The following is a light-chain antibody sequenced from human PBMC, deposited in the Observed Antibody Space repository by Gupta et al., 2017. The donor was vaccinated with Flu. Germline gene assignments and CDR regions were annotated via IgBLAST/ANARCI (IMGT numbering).Light chain of an antibody. J-gene: IGKJ3*01. Sequence: DIQMTQSPSSLSASVGDRVTITCRASQGISNYLAWYQQKPGKVPKLLIYAASTLQAGVPSRFSGSGSGKDVTLTISSRQQEDVATYYCQKYNSYPPFTFGHGTXVDIK. CDR3: QKYNSYPPFT. CDR1: QGISNY. V-gene: IGKV1-27*01. CDR2: AAS.